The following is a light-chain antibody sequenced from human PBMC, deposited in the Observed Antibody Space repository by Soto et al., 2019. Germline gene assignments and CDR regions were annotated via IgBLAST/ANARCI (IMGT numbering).Light chain of an antibody. CDR2: SNT. CDR1: TSTIGSHT. J-gene: IGLJ2*01. V-gene: IGLV1-44*01. CDR3: AAWDDSLNGVV. Sequence: QSVLTQPPSASGTPGQTMAFFVPGGTSTIGSHTVNWYQQLPGTAPRLLIYSNTQRPSGVPDRFSGSKSGTSASLAISGLQSEYEGDYYCAAWDDSLNGVVFGGGTKVTVL.